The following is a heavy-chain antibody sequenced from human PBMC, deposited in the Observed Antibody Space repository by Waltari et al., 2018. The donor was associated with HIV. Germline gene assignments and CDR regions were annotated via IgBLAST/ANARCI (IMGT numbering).Heavy chain of an antibody. CDR3: ARHNRYDFRRNGMDV. CDR2: IYYSGST. D-gene: IGHD3-3*01. CDR1: GGSISSYY. J-gene: IGHJ6*02. V-gene: IGHV4-59*08. Sequence: QVQLQESGPGLVKPSETLSLTCTVSGGSISSYYWRWIRQPPGKGLEWIGYIYYSGSTNYNPSLKSRVTISVDTSKNQFSLKLSSVTAADTAVYYCARHNRYDFRRNGMDVWGQGTTVTVSS.